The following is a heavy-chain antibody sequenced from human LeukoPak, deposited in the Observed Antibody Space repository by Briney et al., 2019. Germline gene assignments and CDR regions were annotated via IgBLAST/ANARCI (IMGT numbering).Heavy chain of an antibody. Sequence: QPGRSLRLSCAASGFTLSNYGMHWVRQAPDKGLEWVAVISYDGSNKYYADSVKGRFTISRDNSKNTLSLQMDSLRAEDTAVYFCARLYSSGWADYWGQGTLVTVSS. CDR3: ARLYSSGWADY. D-gene: IGHD6-19*01. CDR2: ISYDGSNK. CDR1: GFTLSNYG. J-gene: IGHJ4*02. V-gene: IGHV3-30*03.